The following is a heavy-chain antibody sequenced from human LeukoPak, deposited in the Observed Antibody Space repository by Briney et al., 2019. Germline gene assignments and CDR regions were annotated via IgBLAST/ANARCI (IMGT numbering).Heavy chain of an antibody. Sequence: GTLSLTCAVSGGSISSSNWWCWVRQPPGKWLEWVSSISSSSSYIYYADSVKGRFTISRDNAKNSLYLQMNSLRAEDTAVYYCGCSGGSCSGYWGKGTLVTVSS. CDR1: GGSISSSN. CDR2: ISSSSSYI. J-gene: IGHJ4*02. CDR3: GCSGGSCSGY. D-gene: IGHD2-15*01. V-gene: IGHV3-21*01.